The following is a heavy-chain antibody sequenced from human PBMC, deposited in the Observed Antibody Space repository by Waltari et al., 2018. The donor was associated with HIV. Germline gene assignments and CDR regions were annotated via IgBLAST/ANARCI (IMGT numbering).Heavy chain of an antibody. V-gene: IGHV3-74*03. J-gene: IGHJ6*02. CDR1: AFTFTDYW. CDR3: ARVGGSSRNTKSFYFAMDA. CDR2: INPEGNVT. D-gene: IGHD2-2*01. Sequence: DVRLVQYGGGFVQPGESLRLSCRASAFTFTDYWMNWVRQVPGEGRVGVARINPEGNVTMYSDSVKGRFTISRDNAENTLYLEMNSLRVEDTALYFCARVGGSSRNTKSFYFAMDAWGQGATVIVSS.